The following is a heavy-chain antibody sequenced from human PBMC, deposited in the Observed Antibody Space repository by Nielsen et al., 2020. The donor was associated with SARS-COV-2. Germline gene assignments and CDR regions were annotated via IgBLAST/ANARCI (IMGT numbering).Heavy chain of an antibody. CDR3: ARPVPITRGSAFDI. D-gene: IGHD1-14*01. CDR1: GYTFTSYA. J-gene: IGHJ3*02. V-gene: IGHV7-4-1*02. Sequence: ASVKVSCKASGYTFTSYAMNWVRQAPGQGLEWMGWINTNTGNPTYAQGFTGRFVFSLDTSVSTAYLQISSLKAEDTAVYYCARPVPITRGSAFDIWGQGTMVTVSS. CDR2: INTNTGNP.